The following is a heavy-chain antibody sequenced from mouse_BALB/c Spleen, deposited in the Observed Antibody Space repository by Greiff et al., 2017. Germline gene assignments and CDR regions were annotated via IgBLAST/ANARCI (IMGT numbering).Heavy chain of an antibody. CDR3: ASLWDPFDY. D-gene: IGHD4-1*01. CDR1: GYSITSGYY. Sequence: DVQLVESGPGLVKPSQSLSLTCSVTGYSITSGYYWNWIRQFPGNKLEWMGYISYDGSNNYNPSLKNRISITRDTSKNQFFLKLNSVTTEDTATYYCASLWDPFDYWGQGTTLTVSS. CDR2: ISYDGSN. J-gene: IGHJ2*01. V-gene: IGHV3-6*02.